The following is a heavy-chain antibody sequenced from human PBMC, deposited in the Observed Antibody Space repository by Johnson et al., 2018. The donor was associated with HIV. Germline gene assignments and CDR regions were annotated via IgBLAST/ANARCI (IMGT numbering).Heavy chain of an antibody. D-gene: IGHD6-19*01. J-gene: IGHJ3*02. CDR1: GFTFSSYG. CDR2: IYSGGST. Sequence: VQLVESGGGVVQPGGSLRLSCAASGFTFSSYGMHWVRQAPGKGLEWVSVIYSGGSTYYADSVKGRLTISRDNSKNTLYLQMNSRRAEDTAVYYCARYSSGWYGAFDIWGQGTMVTVSS. CDR3: ARYSSGWYGAFDI. V-gene: IGHV3-NL1*01.